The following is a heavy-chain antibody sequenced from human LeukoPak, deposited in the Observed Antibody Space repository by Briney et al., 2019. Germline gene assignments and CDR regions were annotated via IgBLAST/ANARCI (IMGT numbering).Heavy chain of an antibody. J-gene: IGHJ4*02. D-gene: IGHD3-10*01. CDR1: GYTFTNYG. CDR2: ISVYNGDT. Sequence: ASVTVSCTASGYTFTNYGINWVRQAHGQGLERMGWISVYNGDTNYEQTVQGRVTMTSDTSTSTAYMELRSLRSDDTAVYYCARSRSSDYWGQGTLVTVSS. V-gene: IGHV1-18*01. CDR3: ARSRSSDY.